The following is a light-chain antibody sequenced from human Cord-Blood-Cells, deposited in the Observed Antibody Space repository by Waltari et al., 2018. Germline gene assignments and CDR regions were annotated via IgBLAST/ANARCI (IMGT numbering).Light chain of an antibody. CDR1: QSISSG. Sequence: DIQMNQSPSTLSAAVVDRVTIACRANQSISSGLAWYQQKPGNAPNLLIYDASSLESGVPSRFSGSGSGTEFTLTISSLQPDDFATYYCQQYNSYAWTFGQGTKVEIK. CDR2: DAS. J-gene: IGKJ1*01. CDR3: QQYNSYAWT. V-gene: IGKV1-5*01.